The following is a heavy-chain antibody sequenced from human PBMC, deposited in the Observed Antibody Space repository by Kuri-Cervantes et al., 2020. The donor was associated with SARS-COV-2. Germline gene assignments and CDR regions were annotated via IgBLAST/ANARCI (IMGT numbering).Heavy chain of an antibody. Sequence: GGSLRLSCAASGFTFSSYGMHWVRQAPGKGLECVAFIRYDGSNKYYADSVRGRFTISRDNAKNSLFLHMNSLRAEDTAVYYCARVLSARFPYYMDVWGKGTTVTVSS. CDR2: IRYDGSNK. CDR3: ARVLSARFPYYMDV. J-gene: IGHJ6*03. D-gene: IGHD3-3*01. V-gene: IGHV3-30*02. CDR1: GFTFSSYG.